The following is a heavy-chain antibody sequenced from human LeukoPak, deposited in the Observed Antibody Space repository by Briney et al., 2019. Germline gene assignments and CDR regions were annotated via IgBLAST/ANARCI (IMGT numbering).Heavy chain of an antibody. V-gene: IGHV3-9*01. Sequence: GRSLRLSCAASGFTFDDYAMHWVRQAPGKGLEWVSGISWNSGTIGYADSVKGRFTGSRDNAKNSLYLQMNSLRAEDTALYYCAKGAAAGTFDGFDIWGQGTMVTVSS. CDR2: ISWNSGTI. CDR1: GFTFDDYA. J-gene: IGHJ3*02. CDR3: AKGAAAGTFDGFDI. D-gene: IGHD6-13*01.